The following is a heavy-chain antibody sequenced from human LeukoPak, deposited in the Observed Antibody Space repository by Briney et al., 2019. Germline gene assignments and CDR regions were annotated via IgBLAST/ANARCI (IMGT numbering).Heavy chain of an antibody. CDR1: GGSISSSSYY. CDR3: ARSPLYDFWSTYYFDY. D-gene: IGHD3-3*01. CDR2: IYYSGST. J-gene: IGHJ4*02. V-gene: IGHV4-39*07. Sequence: SETLSLTCTVSGGSISSSSYYWGWIRQPPGKGLEWIGSIYYSGSTYYNPSLKSRVTISVDTSKNQFSLKLSSVTAADTAVYYCARSPLYDFWSTYYFDYWGQGTLVTVSS.